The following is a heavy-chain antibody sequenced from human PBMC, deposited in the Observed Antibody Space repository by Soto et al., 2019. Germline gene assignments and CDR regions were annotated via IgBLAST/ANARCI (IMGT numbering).Heavy chain of an antibody. CDR2: ISYDGNDR. V-gene: IGHV3-30*03. J-gene: IGHJ4*02. CDR1: GFTFSNYG. Sequence: QVQLVESGGGVVQPGRSLTVSCAASGFTFSNYGMHWVRQPPGKGLEWVAVISYDGNDRHYTDSVTGRCTISRDNSTKPLYLQMNRLRADDPAVYYCAQNVDGSAFEYWGQGKLVTVSS. CDR3: AQNVDGSAFEY.